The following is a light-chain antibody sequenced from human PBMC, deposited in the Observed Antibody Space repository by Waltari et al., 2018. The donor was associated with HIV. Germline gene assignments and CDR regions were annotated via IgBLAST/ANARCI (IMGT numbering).Light chain of an antibody. J-gene: IGKJ4*01. Sequence: EIVLTQSPGTLSLSPGERATLSCMASHSVSSNYLAWYQHKPGQAPRLLIYGTSTRATGIPDRFSGSGSGTDFTLSISRLDPEDFAVYYCQLYDNLPFFGGGTKVEIK. CDR2: GTS. V-gene: IGKV3-20*01. CDR3: QLYDNLPF. CDR1: HSVSSNY.